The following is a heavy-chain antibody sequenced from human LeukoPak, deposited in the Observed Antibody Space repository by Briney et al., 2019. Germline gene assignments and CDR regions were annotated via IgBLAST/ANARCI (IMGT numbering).Heavy chain of an antibody. CDR3: ARDWSCPAGSGSYYWFDP. Sequence: PGGSLRLSCAASGYTFSSYSLNWVREARGRGLEWVSYISYRSSTIHYAESVKGRFTVSRDNAKNSLYLQMNSLRAEDTAVYYCARDWSCPAGSGSYYWFDPWGQGTLVTVSS. CDR1: GYTFSSYS. J-gene: IGHJ5*02. CDR2: ISYRSSTI. D-gene: IGHD3-10*01. V-gene: IGHV3-48*01.